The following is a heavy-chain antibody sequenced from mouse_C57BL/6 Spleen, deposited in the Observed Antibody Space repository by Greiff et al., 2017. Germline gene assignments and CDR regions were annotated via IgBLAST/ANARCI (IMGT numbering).Heavy chain of an antibody. CDR3: ARGGRGEDY. D-gene: IGHD2-13*01. Sequence: QVQLQQSGAELAKPGASVKLSCKASGYTFTSYWMHWVKQRPGQGLEWIGYINPSSGYTKYNQKFKDKVTLTADKSSSTAYMQLSSLTYEDSAVYYCARGGRGEDYWGQGTTLTVSS. V-gene: IGHV1-7*01. J-gene: IGHJ2*01. CDR1: GYTFTSYW. CDR2: INPSSGYT.